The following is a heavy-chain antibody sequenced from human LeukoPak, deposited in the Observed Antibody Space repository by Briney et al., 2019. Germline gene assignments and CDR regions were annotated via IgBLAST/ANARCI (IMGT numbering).Heavy chain of an antibody. CDR3: ARPSYLGWFDP. CDR2: IYYSGST. V-gene: IGHV4-39*01. D-gene: IGHD3-16*01. J-gene: IGHJ5*02. CDR1: GGSIRSSSYY. Sequence: PSETLSLTCTVSGGSIRSSSYYWGWIRQPPGQGLEWIGSIYYSGSTYYNPSLKSRVTISVDTSKNQFSLKLSSVTAADTAVYYCARPSYLGWFDPWGQGTLVTVSS.